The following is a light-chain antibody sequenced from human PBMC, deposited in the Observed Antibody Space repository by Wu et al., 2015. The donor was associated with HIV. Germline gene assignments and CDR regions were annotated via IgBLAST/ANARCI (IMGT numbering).Light chain of an antibody. CDR2: GTS. CDR1: QSVRSNY. J-gene: IGKJ5*01. CDR3: QQYGSSPIT. Sequence: EIVLTQSPGTLSLSPGERATLSCRTSQSVRSNYLAWYQQKPGQAPRLLIYGTSTRATGIPDRFSGSGSGTDFTLTISRLEPEDFAVYYCQQYGSSPITFGQGTRLEIK. V-gene: IGKV3-20*01.